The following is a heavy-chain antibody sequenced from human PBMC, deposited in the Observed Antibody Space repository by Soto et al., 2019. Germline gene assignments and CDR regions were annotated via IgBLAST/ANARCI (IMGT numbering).Heavy chain of an antibody. J-gene: IGHJ3*02. Sequence: GGSLRLSCAASGFTFSSYGMHWVRQAPGKGLEWVAVISYDGSNKYYADSVKGRFTISRDNSKNTLYLQMNSLRAEDTAVYYCAKALEWYSSSSDAFDIWGQGTMVTVSS. V-gene: IGHV3-30*18. D-gene: IGHD6-6*01. CDR1: GFTFSSYG. CDR3: AKALEWYSSSSDAFDI. CDR2: ISYDGSNK.